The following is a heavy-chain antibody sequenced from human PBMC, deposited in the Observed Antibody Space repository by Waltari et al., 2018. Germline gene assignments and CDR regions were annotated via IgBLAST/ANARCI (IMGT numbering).Heavy chain of an antibody. Sequence: QVQLQESGPGLVKPSETLSLTCTVSGGSISSYYWSWIRQPPGKGLEWIGYIYYSGSTNYNPSLKSRVTISVDTSKNQFSLKLSSVTAADTAVYYCARTALLRYFDWSLDYWGQGTLVTVSS. D-gene: IGHD3-9*01. J-gene: IGHJ4*02. CDR1: GGSISSYY. CDR3: ARTALLRYFDWSLDY. CDR2: IYYSGST. V-gene: IGHV4-59*01.